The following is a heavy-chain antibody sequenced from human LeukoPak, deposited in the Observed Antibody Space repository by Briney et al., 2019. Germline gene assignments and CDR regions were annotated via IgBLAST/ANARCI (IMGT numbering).Heavy chain of an antibody. CDR1: VFTFSAYI. J-gene: IGHJ4*02. V-gene: IGHV3-21*01. Sequence: GGSLRLSCAASVFTFSAYIMNWVRQAPRKGLEWVSSISSSSSYIYYADSVKGRFTISRDNAKNSLYLQMSSLRAEDTAVYYCAREETADYWGQGTLVTVSS. CDR3: AREETADY. CDR2: ISSSSSYI.